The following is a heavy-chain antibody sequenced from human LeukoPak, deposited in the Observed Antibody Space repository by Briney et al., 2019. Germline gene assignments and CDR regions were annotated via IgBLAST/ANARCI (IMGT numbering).Heavy chain of an antibody. CDR1: GGSISSISVA. CDR3: SLPRSDYHYGMDV. CDR2: TYYRSKWSY. V-gene: IGHV6-1*01. J-gene: IGHJ6*02. Sequence: SQTLSLTCAVSGGSISSISVAWNWLRQSPPKGLEWLGCTYYRSKWSYEYAVSVKGRINISPDTSKNHFSRQLTSVTPEDTAVYYCSLPRSDYHYGMDVWGQGATVTVSS.